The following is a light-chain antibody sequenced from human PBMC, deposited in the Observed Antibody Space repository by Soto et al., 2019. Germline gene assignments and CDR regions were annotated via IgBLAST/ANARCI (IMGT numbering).Light chain of an antibody. CDR1: SSDVGGYNY. V-gene: IGLV2-14*01. CDR2: EVT. Sequence: QSVLTQPASVSGSPGQSITISCTGTSSDVGGYNYVSWYQQHPGKAPKLIIYEVTHRPSGVSSRFYGSRSGNTAPLTISGLQAEDEADYYCKSRTTRNTLVFGGGTKLTVL. J-gene: IGLJ3*02. CDR3: KSRTTRNTLV.